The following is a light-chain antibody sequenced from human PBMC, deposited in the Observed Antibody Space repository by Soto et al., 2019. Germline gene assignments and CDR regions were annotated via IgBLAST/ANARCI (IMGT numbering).Light chain of an antibody. CDR2: TAS. CDR1: QGVSTW. Sequence: DIQMTQSPSSVSASVGDRVTITCRASQGVSTWLAWYQQKPGNAPHLLIYTASSLQSGVPSRFHGRGSGTDFTLTASTLQPEDLATYYCPQKTTCPLSFGGGTKVEI. J-gene: IGKJ4*01. V-gene: IGKV1D-12*01. CDR3: PQKTTCPLS.